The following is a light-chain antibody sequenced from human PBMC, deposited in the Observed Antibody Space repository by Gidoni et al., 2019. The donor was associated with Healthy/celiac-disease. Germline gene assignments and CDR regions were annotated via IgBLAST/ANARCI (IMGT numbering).Light chain of an antibody. J-gene: IGLJ1*01. V-gene: IGLV1-40*01. CDR2: GNS. CDR1: RSNIGAGYD. CDR3: QSYDSSLSGFYV. Sequence: QSVLTHPPSVSGAPGQRVTISCTGSRSNIGAGYDVHWYQQLPGTAPKLLIYGNSNRPSGVPDRFSGSKSGTSASLAITGLQAEDEADYYCQSYDSSLSGFYVFGTGTKVTVL.